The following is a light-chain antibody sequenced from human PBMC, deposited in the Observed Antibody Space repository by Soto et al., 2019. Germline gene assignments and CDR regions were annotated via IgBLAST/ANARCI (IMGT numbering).Light chain of an antibody. Sequence: DIQMTQSPSTLSASLGDRVTITCRASQSLSSCLAWYQQKPVKAHNLRIYDASSLASGIPERFSGSGSGTEFTLTISSLQPEDFAAYYCQQYSSYPRTFGQGTKVEIK. J-gene: IGKJ1*01. CDR1: QSLSSC. V-gene: IGKV1-5*01. CDR2: DAS. CDR3: QQYSSYPRT.